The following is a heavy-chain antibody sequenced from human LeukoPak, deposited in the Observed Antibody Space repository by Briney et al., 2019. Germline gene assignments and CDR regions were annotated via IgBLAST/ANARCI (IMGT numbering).Heavy chain of an antibody. Sequence: SGPGLVKPSETLSLTCTVSGGSISSSSYYWGWIRQPPGKGLEWIGSIYYSGSTYYNPSLKSRVTIPVDTSKNQFSLKLSSVTAADTAVYYCARLPCGSTGCYGGFDYWGQGTLVTVSS. D-gene: IGHD2-2*01. J-gene: IGHJ4*02. V-gene: IGHV4-39*01. CDR2: IYYSGST. CDR3: ARLPCGSTGCYGGFDY. CDR1: GGSISSSSYY.